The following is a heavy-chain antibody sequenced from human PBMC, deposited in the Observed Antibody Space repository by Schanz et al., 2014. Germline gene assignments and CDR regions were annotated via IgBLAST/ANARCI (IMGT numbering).Heavy chain of an antibody. CDR3: GRGGGAYPQKYGMDV. V-gene: IGHV1-46*01. Sequence: QVHLMQSGAEAKKPGASVKVSCKAFGYSFTTYFIHWVRLAPGQGFEWMGLISPSGGSTSYAQKFQGGVTMNRDTFPGTAFMELGGLTSEDTAVYYCGRGGGAYPQKYGMDVWGQGTTVTVSS. J-gene: IGHJ6*02. D-gene: IGHD3-16*01. CDR1: GYSFTTYF. CDR2: ISPSGGST.